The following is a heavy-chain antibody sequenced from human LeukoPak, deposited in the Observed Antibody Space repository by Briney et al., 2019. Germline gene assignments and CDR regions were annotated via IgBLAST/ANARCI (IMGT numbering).Heavy chain of an antibody. D-gene: IGHD3-3*01. Sequence: ASVKVSCKASGYTFTGYYMHWVRQAPGQGLEWMGWINPNSGGTNYAQKFQGRVTMTRDTSISTAYMELSRLRSDDTAVYYCATIFGVVIRIDCWGQGTLVTVSS. V-gene: IGHV1-2*02. CDR3: ATIFGVVIRIDC. CDR2: INPNSGGT. CDR1: GYTFTGYY. J-gene: IGHJ4*02.